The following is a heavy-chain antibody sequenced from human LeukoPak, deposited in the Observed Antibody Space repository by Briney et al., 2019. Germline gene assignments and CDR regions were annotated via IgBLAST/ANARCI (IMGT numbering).Heavy chain of an antibody. CDR1: GYTFTSYY. Sequence: GASVKVSCKASGYTFTSYYMHWVRQAPGQGREWMGIINPSGGSTSYAQKFQGRVTMTRDTSTSTVYMELSSLRSEDTAVYYCARDRQFMITFGGVIPVAFDIWGQGTMVTVSS. CDR2: INPSGGST. CDR3: ARDRQFMITFGGVIPVAFDI. V-gene: IGHV1-46*01. J-gene: IGHJ3*02. D-gene: IGHD3-16*02.